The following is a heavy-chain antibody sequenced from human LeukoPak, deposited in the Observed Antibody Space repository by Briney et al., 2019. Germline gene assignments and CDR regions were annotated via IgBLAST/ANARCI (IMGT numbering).Heavy chain of an antibody. J-gene: IGHJ4*02. CDR2: IRYDGSNK. V-gene: IGHV3-30*02. CDR1: GFTFSSYG. Sequence: GSLRLSCAASGFTFSSYGMHWVRQAPGKGLEWVAFIRYDGSNKYYADSVKGRFTISRDNSKNTLYVQMNSLRAEDTAVYYCARDARKCITIFGVVRPYYFDYWGQGTLVTVSS. D-gene: IGHD3-3*01. CDR3: ARDARKCITIFGVVRPYYFDY.